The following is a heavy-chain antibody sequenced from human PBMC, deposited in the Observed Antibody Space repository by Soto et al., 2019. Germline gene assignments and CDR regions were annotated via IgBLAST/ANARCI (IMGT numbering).Heavy chain of an antibody. J-gene: IGHJ5*02. CDR2: IHASGNT. V-gene: IGHV4-4*07. CDR1: GGSLNNFY. D-gene: IGHD6-19*01. CDR3: ARSSHKESWFHP. Sequence: AETLSRTCSVSGGSLNNFYWNWIRQTAGKGLEWIGRIHASGNTNYNPSLKSRATLSVDTSKNQFSLKVRSVTAADTAVYYCARSSHKESWFHPWGQGTLVPVTS.